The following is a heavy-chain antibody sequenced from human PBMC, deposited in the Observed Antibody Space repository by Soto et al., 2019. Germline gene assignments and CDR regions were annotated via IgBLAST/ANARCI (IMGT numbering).Heavy chain of an antibody. J-gene: IGHJ5*02. Sequence: PSETLSLTCAVSSGSISSSNWWSWVRQPPGKGLEWIGEIYHSGSTNYNPSLKSRVTISVDKSKNQFSLKLSSVTAADTAVYYCARGLTRTIFGVVIPTNWFDPWGQGTLVTVSS. CDR1: SGSISSSNW. V-gene: IGHV4-4*02. D-gene: IGHD3-3*01. CDR2: IYHSGST. CDR3: ARGLTRTIFGVVIPTNWFDP.